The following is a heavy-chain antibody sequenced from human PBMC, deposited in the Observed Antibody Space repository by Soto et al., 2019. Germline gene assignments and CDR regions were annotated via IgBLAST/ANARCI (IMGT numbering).Heavy chain of an antibody. CDR2: IYYSGST. V-gene: IGHV4-59*01. D-gene: IGHD5-12*01. CDR3: ARVEFLSGYEYYFDY. CDR1: GGSISSYY. Sequence: SETLSLTSTVSGGSISSYYWSWIRQPPGKGLEWIGYIYYSGSTNYNPSLKSRVTISVDTSKNQFSLKLSSVTAADTAVYYCARVEFLSGYEYYFDYWCQGTLVT. J-gene: IGHJ4*02.